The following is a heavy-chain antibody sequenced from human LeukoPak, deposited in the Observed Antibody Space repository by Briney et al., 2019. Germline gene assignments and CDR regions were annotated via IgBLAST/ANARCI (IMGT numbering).Heavy chain of an antibody. J-gene: IGHJ4*02. D-gene: IGHD5-12*01. CDR3: AKNPYEYYFDY. Sequence: GASVKVSCKASGYTFTGYYMHWVRQDPGQRLEWMGWINPNSGDTNYAQKFQGRVTMTRDTSIRTAYLELSGLRSDDTAVYYCAKNPYEYYFDYWGQGTLVTVSS. CDR1: GYTFTGYY. V-gene: IGHV1-2*02. CDR2: INPNSGDT.